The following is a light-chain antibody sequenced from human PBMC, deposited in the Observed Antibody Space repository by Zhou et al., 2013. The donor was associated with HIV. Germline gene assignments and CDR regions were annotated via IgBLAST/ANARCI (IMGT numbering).Light chain of an antibody. V-gene: IGKV3-20*01. CDR3: QQYGSSPLIT. J-gene: IGKJ5*01. CDR2: GAS. CDR1: QSLSSNY. Sequence: EIVLTQSPGTLSLSPGERATLSCRASQSLSSNYLAWYQQKPGQAPRLLIYGASSRATGIPDSFSGSGSGTDFTLTISRLEPEDFAVYSCQQYGSSPLITFGQGHD.